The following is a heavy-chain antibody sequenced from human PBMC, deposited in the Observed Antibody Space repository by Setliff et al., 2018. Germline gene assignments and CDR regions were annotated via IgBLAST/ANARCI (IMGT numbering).Heavy chain of an antibody. J-gene: IGHJ2*01. V-gene: IGHV4-30-4*08. D-gene: IGHD5-12*01. Sequence: LSLTCTVSGGSISSGDYYWSWIRQPPGKGLEWIGYIYYSGSTYYNPSLKSRVTISVDTSENQFSLKLSSVTAADTAVYYCARVRRRDGYNSGIYWYFDLWGRGTLVTVSS. CDR2: IYYSGST. CDR3: ARVRRRDGYNSGIYWYFDL. CDR1: GGSISSGDYY.